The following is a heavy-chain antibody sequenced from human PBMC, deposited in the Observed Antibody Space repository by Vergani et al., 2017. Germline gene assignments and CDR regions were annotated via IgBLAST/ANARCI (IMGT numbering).Heavy chain of an antibody. J-gene: IGHJ4*02. CDR1: GFTFSSYA. CDR2: ISGSGGST. V-gene: IGHV3-23*01. D-gene: IGHD2-2*01. Sequence: EVQLLESGGGLVQPGGSLRLSCAASGFTFSSYAMSWVRQAPGTGLEWVSAISGSGGSTYYADSVKGRFTISRDNSKNTLYLQMNSLRAEDTAVYYCAKSQPLGYCSSTSCYPLDYWGQGTLVTVSS. CDR3: AKSQPLGYCSSTSCYPLDY.